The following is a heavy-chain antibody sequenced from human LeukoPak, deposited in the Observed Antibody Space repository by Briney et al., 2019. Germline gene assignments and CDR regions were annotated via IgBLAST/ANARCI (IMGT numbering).Heavy chain of an antibody. CDR1: GASISSSY. Sequence: PSETLSLTCSVSGASISSSYWTWIRQPPGKGLEWIGNIHYSGDTNHNPSLKSRVTISLDTSRNQFSLKLSSVTAADTAVYYCARGSGCHGSWGQGTLVTASS. CDR2: IHYSGDT. V-gene: IGHV4-59*08. D-gene: IGHD6-19*01. CDR3: ARGSGCHGS. J-gene: IGHJ5*02.